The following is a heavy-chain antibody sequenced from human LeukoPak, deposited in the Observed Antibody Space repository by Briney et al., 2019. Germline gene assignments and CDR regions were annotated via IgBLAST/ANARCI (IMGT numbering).Heavy chain of an antibody. CDR2: ISGSAANT. CDR3: AKTDTGGYHRGNYDF. CDR1: GFTFSSYA. D-gene: IGHD2-8*02. J-gene: IGHJ4*02. V-gene: IGHV3-23*01. Sequence: VGSLRLSCAASGFTFSSYAMSWVRQAPGKGLEWVSSISGSAANTFYTDSVKGRFTISRDNSKSTLNLQMNSLRVDDTAVYYCAKTDTGGYHRGNYDFWGLGTLVTVSS.